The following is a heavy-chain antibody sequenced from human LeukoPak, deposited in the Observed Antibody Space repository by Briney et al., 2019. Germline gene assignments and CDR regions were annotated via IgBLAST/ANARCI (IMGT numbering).Heavy chain of an antibody. D-gene: IGHD4-17*01. CDR2: ISVSGTTM. J-gene: IGHJ4*02. Sequence: PGVSLRLSCATSGFTFTDYYMSWIRQAPGKGLEWVSYISVSGTTMYYADSVKGRFTLSRDNAKNSLYLQMNSLRAEDTAVYYCARVGRFHQGDYVAFDYWGQGALVTVSS. CDR1: GFTFTDYY. V-gene: IGHV3-11*01. CDR3: ARVGRFHQGDYVAFDY.